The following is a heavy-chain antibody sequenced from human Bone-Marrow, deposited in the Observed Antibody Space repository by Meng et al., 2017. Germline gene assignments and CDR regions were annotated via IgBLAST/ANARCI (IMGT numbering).Heavy chain of an antibody. CDR1: GGSFSDYY. D-gene: IGHD4-11*01. V-gene: IGHV4-34*01. CDR3: ARGPTTMAHDFDY. Sequence: VQHQQWGAGLFNASQTLSLTCVVSGGSFSDYYWIWIRQPPGKGLEWIGEINHSGSTNYNPSLESRATISVDTSQNNLSLKLSSVTAADSAVYYCARGPTTMAHDFDYWGQGTLVTVSS. CDR2: INHSGST. J-gene: IGHJ4*02.